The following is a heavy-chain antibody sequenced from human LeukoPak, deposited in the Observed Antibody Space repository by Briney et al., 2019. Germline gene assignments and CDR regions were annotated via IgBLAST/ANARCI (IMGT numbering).Heavy chain of an antibody. CDR3: VKGRGQWLVPFDY. J-gene: IGHJ4*02. CDR1: GFTFSSYA. D-gene: IGHD6-19*01. CDR2: ISGSSGST. V-gene: IGHV3-23*01. Sequence: GGSLRLSCAASGFTFSSYAMSWVREARGKGREWVSGISGSSGSTYYADSVKGRFTISRDSSKNTLYLQMNSLRAEDAAVYYCVKGRGQWLVPFDYWGQGTLVTVSS.